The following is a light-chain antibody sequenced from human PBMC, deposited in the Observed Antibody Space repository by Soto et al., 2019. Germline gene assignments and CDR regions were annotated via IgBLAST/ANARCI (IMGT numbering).Light chain of an antibody. Sequence: DIQLTQSPSILSASVGDRVTITCRASENIYGYLAWYQQKPGEAPKLLIYWASTLVSGVPSRFTGGESGTEFTLTISDLQPDDFATYFCQQYSAYPLTFCGVTKVDVK. V-gene: IGKV1-5*03. CDR3: QQYSAYPLT. CDR2: WAS. CDR1: ENIYGY. J-gene: IGKJ4*01.